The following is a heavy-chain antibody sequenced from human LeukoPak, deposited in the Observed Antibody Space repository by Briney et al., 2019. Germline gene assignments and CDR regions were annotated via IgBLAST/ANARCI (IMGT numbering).Heavy chain of an antibody. CDR1: GGTFSSYA. J-gene: IGHJ6*03. CDR2: IIPIFGTA. CDR3: AGGLWFGEFYYYYYYMDV. D-gene: IGHD3-10*01. Sequence: SVKVSCKASGGTFSSYAISWVRQAPGQGLEWMGGIIPIFGTANYAQKLQGRVTITADESTSTAYMELSSLRSEDTAVYYCAGGLWFGEFYYYYYYMDVWGKGTTVTVSS. V-gene: IGHV1-69*13.